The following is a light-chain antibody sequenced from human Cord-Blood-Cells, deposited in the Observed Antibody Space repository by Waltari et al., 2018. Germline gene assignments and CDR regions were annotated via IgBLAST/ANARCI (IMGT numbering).Light chain of an antibody. V-gene: IGKV1-39*01. CDR3: QQSYSTRT. CDR1: QSNSSY. Sequence: DIQITQSPSSLSASVGVRVSITCRASQSNSSYLNWYQQKPGTAPKLLIDAARSLQSGVPSRCSSSGAGTDITITSSSLQAEDFVNYCWQQSYSTRTFGGGTKVEIK. J-gene: IGKJ4*02. CDR2: AAR.